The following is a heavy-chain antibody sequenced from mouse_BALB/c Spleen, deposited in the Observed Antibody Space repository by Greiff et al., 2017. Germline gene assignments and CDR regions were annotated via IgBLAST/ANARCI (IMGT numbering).Heavy chain of an antibody. D-gene: IGHD3-2*01. CDR3: ARGLRQLGLTIDY. V-gene: IGHV2-9*02. J-gene: IGHJ2*01. CDR2: IWAGGST. CDR1: GFSLTSYG. Sequence: VKLQESGPGLVAPSQSLSITCTVSGFSLTSYGVHWVRQPPGKGLEWLGVIWAGGSTNYNSALMSRLSISKDNSKSQVFLKMNSLQTDDTAMYYCARGLRQLGLTIDYWGQGTTLTVSS.